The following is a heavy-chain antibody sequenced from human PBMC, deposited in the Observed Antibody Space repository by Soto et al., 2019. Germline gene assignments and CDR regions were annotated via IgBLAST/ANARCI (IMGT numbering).Heavy chain of an antibody. V-gene: IGHV3-23*01. D-gene: IGHD6-19*01. Sequence: PGGSLRLSCAASGFTFSSYAMSWVRQAPGKGLEWVSAISGSGGSTYYADSVKGRFTISRDNSKNTLYLQMNSLRAEDTAVYYCAKEGTGYSSGWYRHFDYWGQGTLVTVSS. J-gene: IGHJ4*02. CDR2: ISGSGGST. CDR3: AKEGTGYSSGWYRHFDY. CDR1: GFTFSSYA.